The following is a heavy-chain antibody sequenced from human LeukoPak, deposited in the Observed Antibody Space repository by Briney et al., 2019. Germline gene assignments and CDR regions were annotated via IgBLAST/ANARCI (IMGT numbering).Heavy chain of an antibody. J-gene: IGHJ4*02. D-gene: IGHD5-12*01. CDR1: GFTFSCYA. V-gene: IGHV3-23*01. CDR2: ISGSGGST. CDR3: AKDPEGGYSGYFDY. Sequence: PGGSLRLSCAASGFTFSCYAMSWVRQAPGKGLEWVSAISGSGGSTYYADSVKGRFTISRDNSKNTLYLQMNSLRAEDTAVYYCAKDPEGGYSGYFDYWGQGTLVTVSS.